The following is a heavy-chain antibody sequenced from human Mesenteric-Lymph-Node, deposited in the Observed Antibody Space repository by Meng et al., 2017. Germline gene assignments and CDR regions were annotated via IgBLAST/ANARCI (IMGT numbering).Heavy chain of an antibody. CDR2: ISSNGGST. Sequence: GGSLRLSCAASGFTFSSYAMHWVRQAPGKGLEYVSAISSNGGSTYYANSVKGRFTISRDNSKNSLYLQMNSLRTEDTALYYCAKDDEGIYGSGSYAFDYWGQGTLVTVSS. J-gene: IGHJ4*02. V-gene: IGHV3-64*01. CDR3: AKDDEGIYGSGSYAFDY. CDR1: GFTFSSYA. D-gene: IGHD3-10*01.